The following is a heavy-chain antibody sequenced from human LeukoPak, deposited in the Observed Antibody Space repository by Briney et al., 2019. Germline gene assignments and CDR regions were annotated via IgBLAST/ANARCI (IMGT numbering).Heavy chain of an antibody. CDR2: ISSSGSTI. CDR3: ARDNNDSSGYYDY. J-gene: IGHJ4*02. Sequence: GGSLRLSCAASGFTFSDYYMSWIRQAPGKGLEWVSYISSSGSTICYADSVKGRFTISRDNAKNSLYLQMNSLRAEDTAVYYCARDNNDSSGYYDYWGQGTLVTVCS. V-gene: IGHV3-11*01. CDR1: GFTFSDYY. D-gene: IGHD3-22*01.